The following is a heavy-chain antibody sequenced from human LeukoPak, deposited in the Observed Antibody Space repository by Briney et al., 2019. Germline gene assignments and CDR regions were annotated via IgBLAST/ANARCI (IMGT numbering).Heavy chain of an antibody. D-gene: IGHD3-22*01. J-gene: IGHJ4*02. V-gene: IGHV3-30-3*01. CDR1: GFTFSSYA. CDR2: ISYDGSNK. CDR3: ARGLRFYYDSSGYTDY. Sequence: GGSLRLSCAASGFTFSSYAMHWVRQAPGKGLEWVAVISYDGSNKYYADSVKGRFTISRDNPKNTLYLQMNSLRAEDTAVYYCARGLRFYYDSSGYTDYWGQGTLVTVSS.